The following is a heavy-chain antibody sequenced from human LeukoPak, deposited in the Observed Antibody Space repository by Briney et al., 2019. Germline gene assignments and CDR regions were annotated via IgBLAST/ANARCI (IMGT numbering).Heavy chain of an antibody. D-gene: IGHD5-18*01. CDR2: ISAYNGNT. J-gene: IGHJ4*02. Sequence: ASVKVSCKASGGTFSSYAISWVRQAPGQGLEWMGWISAYNGNTNYAQKLQGRVTMTTDTSTSTAYMELRSLRSDDTAVYYCASGGYSYGIDYWGQGTLVTVSS. CDR3: ASGGYSYGIDY. V-gene: IGHV1-18*01. CDR1: GGTFSSYA.